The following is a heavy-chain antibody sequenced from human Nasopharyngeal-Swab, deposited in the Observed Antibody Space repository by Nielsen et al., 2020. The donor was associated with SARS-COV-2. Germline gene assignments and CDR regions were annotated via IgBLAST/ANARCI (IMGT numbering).Heavy chain of an antibody. Sequence: VRQAPGKGLEWVSGISWNSGTTDYADSVKGRFTISRDNAKNSLYLQMNSLRADDTAFYFCAKGTQYSSSWYITDYFHHWGQGTLVTVSS. CDR3: AKGTQYSSSWYITDYFHH. J-gene: IGHJ1*01. V-gene: IGHV3-9*01. D-gene: IGHD6-13*01. CDR2: ISWNSGTT.